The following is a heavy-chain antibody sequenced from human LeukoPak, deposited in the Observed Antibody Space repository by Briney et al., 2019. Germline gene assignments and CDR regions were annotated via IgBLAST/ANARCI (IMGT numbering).Heavy chain of an antibody. CDR2: LHPNSGNA. Sequence: ASVKVSCKASGGTFSSYAISWVRQAPGQGLEWMGWLHPNSGNAGYAQNFQGRVTITGDTSMSTAYMELSSLRSEDTAVYYCARVISGFWTGYYDPFDIWGQGTMVTVSS. CDR3: ARVISGFWTGYYDPFDI. D-gene: IGHD3/OR15-3a*01. CDR1: GGTFSSYA. V-gene: IGHV1-8*03. J-gene: IGHJ3*02.